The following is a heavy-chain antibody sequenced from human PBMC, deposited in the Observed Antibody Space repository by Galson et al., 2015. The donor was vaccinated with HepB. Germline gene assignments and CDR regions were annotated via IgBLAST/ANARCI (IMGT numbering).Heavy chain of an antibody. V-gene: IGHV3-66*02. D-gene: IGHD1-26*01. CDR1: GFAVSANY. Sequence: SLRLSCAASGFAVSANYMSWVRQAPGKGLEWVSVIYSDGTTHYGDSMKGRFTISRDNLRNTLFLQMNNLRPEDTAMYYCARNVGFDYGLAVWGQGTTVTVSS. J-gene: IGHJ6*02. CDR3: ARNVGFDYGLAV. CDR2: IYSDGTT.